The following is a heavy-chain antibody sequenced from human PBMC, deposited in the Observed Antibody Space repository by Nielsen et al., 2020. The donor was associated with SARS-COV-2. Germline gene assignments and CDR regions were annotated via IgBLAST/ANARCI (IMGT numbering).Heavy chain of an antibody. D-gene: IGHD2-15*01. J-gene: IGHJ6*02. CDR3: ARDYGYAGIVVVVAALVGDYGMDV. V-gene: IGHV3-21*01. Sequence: GESLKISCAASGFIFSDYNMNWVRQAPGKGLEWVSFISSRSDYIYYADSMKGRFTISRDNAKNTLYLQMNSLRAEDTAVYYCARDYGYAGIVVVVAALVGDYGMDVWGQGTTVTVSS. CDR1: GFIFSDYN. CDR2: ISSRSDYI.